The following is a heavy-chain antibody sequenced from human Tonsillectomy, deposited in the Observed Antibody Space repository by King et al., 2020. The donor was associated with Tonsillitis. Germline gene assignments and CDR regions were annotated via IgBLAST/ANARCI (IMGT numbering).Heavy chain of an antibody. CDR2: TYYRSKWYN. CDR3: VRDRIQLWLGIYYYYYGLDV. D-gene: IGHD5-18*01. J-gene: IGHJ6*02. CDR1: GDSVSSSSAA. V-gene: IGHV6-1*01. Sequence: VQLLQSGPGLVKPSQTLSLTCAISGDSVSSSSAAWNWIRQSPSRGLEWLGRTYYRSKWYNDYALSVESRITISPDTSRNQFSLQLNSVTPEDTAVYYCVRDRIQLWLGIYYYYYGLDVWGQGTTVTVSS.